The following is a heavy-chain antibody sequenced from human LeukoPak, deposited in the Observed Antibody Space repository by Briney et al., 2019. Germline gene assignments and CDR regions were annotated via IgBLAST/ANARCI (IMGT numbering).Heavy chain of an antibody. J-gene: IGHJ4*02. V-gene: IGHV4-39*01. D-gene: IGHD3-9*01. CDR2: IYYSGAT. CDR3: ATLNTDDWYFDY. CDR1: GGSISNSRYY. Sequence: SETLSLTCSVSGGSISNSRYYWVWLRQPPGKGLEWIGSIYYSGATNSNPPLNSGLTIYVDTSKNQFSLKLGSVTAADAAVYYCATLNTDDWYFDYWGQGTMVTVSS.